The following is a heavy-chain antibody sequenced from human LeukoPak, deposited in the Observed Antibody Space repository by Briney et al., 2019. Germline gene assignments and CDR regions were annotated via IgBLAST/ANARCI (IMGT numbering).Heavy chain of an antibody. J-gene: IGHJ6*03. Sequence: GGSLRLSCAASGFTFSSYSMNWVRQAPGKGLEWVSSISSSSSYIYYADSVKGRFTISRDNAKNSLYLQMNSRRAEDTAVYYCASLGYCSGGSCYPDYYYYMDVWGKGTTVTVSS. CDR2: ISSSSSYI. D-gene: IGHD2-15*01. CDR1: GFTFSSYS. V-gene: IGHV3-21*01. CDR3: ASLGYCSGGSCYPDYYYYMDV.